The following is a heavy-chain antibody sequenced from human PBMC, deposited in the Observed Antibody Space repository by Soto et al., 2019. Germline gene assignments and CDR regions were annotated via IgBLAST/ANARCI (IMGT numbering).Heavy chain of an antibody. Sequence: PGGSLRLSCAASGFTFSSYWMHWVHQAPGRGLVWVSRINTDGISTIYADSVKGRFTISRDNAKNTLYLQMNSLRAEDTALYYCARDPGYCTNTTCEKFDIWGRGALVTVSS. V-gene: IGHV3-74*01. D-gene: IGHD2-2*03. CDR3: ARDPGYCTNTTCEKFDI. CDR1: GFTFSSYW. J-gene: IGHJ2*01. CDR2: INTDGIST.